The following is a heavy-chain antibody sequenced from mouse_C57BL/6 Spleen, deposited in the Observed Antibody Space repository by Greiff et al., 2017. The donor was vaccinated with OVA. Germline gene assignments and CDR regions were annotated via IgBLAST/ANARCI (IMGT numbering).Heavy chain of an antibody. V-gene: IGHV1-72*01. J-gene: IGHJ4*01. D-gene: IGHD2-4*01. CDR2: IDPNSGGT. CDR1: GYTFTSYW. Sequence: QVQLQQPGAELVKPGASVKLSCKASGYTFTSYWMHWVKQRPGRGLEWIGRIDPNSGGTKYNEKFKSKATLTVDKPSSTAYMQLSSLTSEDSAVYYCARSEEDDYDVSFYYAMDYWGQGTSVTVSS. CDR3: ARSEEDDYDVSFYYAMDY.